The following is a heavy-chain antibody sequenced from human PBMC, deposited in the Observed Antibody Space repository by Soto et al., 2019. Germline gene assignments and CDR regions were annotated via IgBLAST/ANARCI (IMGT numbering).Heavy chain of an antibody. CDR1: GFTFSIYA. J-gene: IGHJ4*02. D-gene: IGHD1-1*01. V-gene: IGHV3-23*01. CDR3: AKDSASTTIPDY. CDR2: ISGSGGST. Sequence: GGSLRLSCAASGFTFSIYAMSWVRQAPGKGLEWVSAISGSGGSTYYADSVKGRFTISRDNSKNTLYLQMNSLRAEDTAVYYCAKDSASTTIPDYWGQGTLVTVSS.